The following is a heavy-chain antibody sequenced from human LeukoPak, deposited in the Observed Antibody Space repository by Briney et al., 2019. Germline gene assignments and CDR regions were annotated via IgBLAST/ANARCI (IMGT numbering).Heavy chain of an antibody. V-gene: IGHV5-51*01. CDR2: IYPGDSDT. Sequence: GESLKISCKGSGYSFTSYWIGWVRQMPGKGLEWMGIIYPGDSDTKYSPSFQGQVTISADKSISTAYLQWSSLRAEDTAVYYCARHPPRCSGGSCYSNWFDPWGQGTLVTVSS. CDR1: GYSFTSYW. D-gene: IGHD2-15*01. J-gene: IGHJ5*02. CDR3: ARHPPRCSGGSCYSNWFDP.